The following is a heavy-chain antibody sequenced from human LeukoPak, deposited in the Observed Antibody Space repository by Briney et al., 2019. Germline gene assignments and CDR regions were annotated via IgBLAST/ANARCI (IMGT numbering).Heavy chain of an antibody. CDR3: ARDPRASQYQLLANRFDP. CDR2: INPNSGGT. CDR1: GYTFTGYY. Sequence: VASVKVSCKASGYTFTGYYMHWVRQAPGQGLEWMGWINPNSGGTNYAQKFQGRVTMTRDTSISTAYMELSRLRSDDTAVYYCARDPRASQYQLLANRFDPWGQGTLVTVSS. J-gene: IGHJ5*02. D-gene: IGHD2-2*01. V-gene: IGHV1-2*02.